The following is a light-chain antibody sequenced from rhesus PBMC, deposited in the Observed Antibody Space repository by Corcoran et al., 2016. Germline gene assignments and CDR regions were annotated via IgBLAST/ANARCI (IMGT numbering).Light chain of an antibody. J-gene: IGKJ4*01. CDR3: LQDIQLPLT. Sequence: DIVMTQTPLSLPVTPGEPATISCRSSQSLLHSNGYTYLFWYLQKPVHSPQLLLDLGSNRASGVPDRFNGSGSGAVCKLKISRVEAEVVGVYYCLQDIQLPLTFGGGTKVEIK. CDR2: LGS. CDR1: QSLLHSNGYTY. V-gene: IGKV2-78*01.